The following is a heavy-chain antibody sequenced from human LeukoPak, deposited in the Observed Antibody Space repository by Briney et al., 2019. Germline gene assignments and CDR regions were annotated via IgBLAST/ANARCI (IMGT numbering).Heavy chain of an antibody. J-gene: IGHJ4*02. V-gene: IGHV1-46*01. Sequence: ASVTVSCKASGYTFTSYYMHWVRQAPGQGLEWMGIINPSGGSTSYAQKFQGRVTMTRDMSTSTVYMELSSLRSEDTAVYYCARESGIAAAGTHYWGQGTLVTVSS. CDR2: INPSGGST. D-gene: IGHD6-13*01. CDR3: ARESGIAAAGTHY. CDR1: GYTFTSYY.